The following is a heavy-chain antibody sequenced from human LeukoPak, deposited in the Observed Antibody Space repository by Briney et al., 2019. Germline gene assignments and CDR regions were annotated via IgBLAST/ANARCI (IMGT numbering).Heavy chain of an antibody. Sequence: ASVKVSCKASGYTFTGYYMHWVRQAPGKGLEWVSAISGSTKYIPSYMYYADSLKGRFIISRDDAKNLVYLQLNSLRVDDTAVYYCARLHGHGFDPWGQGTLVTVSS. CDR1: GYTFTGYY. J-gene: IGHJ5*02. V-gene: IGHV3-21*06. CDR3: ARLHGHGFDP. CDR2: ISGSTKYIPSYM. D-gene: IGHD2-8*01.